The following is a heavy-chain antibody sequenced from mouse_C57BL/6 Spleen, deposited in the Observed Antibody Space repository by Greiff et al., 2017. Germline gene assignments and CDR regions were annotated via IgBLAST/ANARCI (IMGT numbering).Heavy chain of an antibody. CDR3: TRGGYGSSYYFDY. D-gene: IGHD1-1*01. CDR1: GFTFSSYA. V-gene: IGHV5-9-1*02. J-gene: IGHJ2*01. CDR2: ISSGGDYI. Sequence: EVQLVESGEGLVKPGGSLKLSCAASGFTFSSYAMSWVRQTPEKRLEWVAYISSGGDYIYYADTVKGRFTIFRDNARNTLYLQMSSLKSEDTAMYYCTRGGYGSSYYFDYWGQGTTLTVSS.